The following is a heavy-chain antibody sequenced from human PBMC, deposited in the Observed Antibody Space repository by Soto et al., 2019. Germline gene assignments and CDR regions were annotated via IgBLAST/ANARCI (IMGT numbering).Heavy chain of an antibody. D-gene: IGHD4-17*01. CDR2: ISAYNGNT. CDR1: GYTFTSYG. Sequence: GASVKVSCKASGYTFTSYGISWVRQAPGQGLEWMGWISAYNGNTNYAQKLQGRVTMTTDTSTSTAYMELRSLRSDDTAVYYCARDGRDDYVRYYYYGMDVWGQGTTVTVSS. J-gene: IGHJ6*02. CDR3: ARDGRDDYVRYYYYGMDV. V-gene: IGHV1-18*04.